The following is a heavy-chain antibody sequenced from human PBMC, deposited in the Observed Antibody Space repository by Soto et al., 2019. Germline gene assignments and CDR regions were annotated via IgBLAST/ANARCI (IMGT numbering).Heavy chain of an antibody. V-gene: IGHV3-30*04. Sequence: QVQLVESGGGVVQPGRSLRLSCATSGFTFSTFSMHWVRQAPGKGLEWVAHISYDGSEKDYADSVKGRFTISRDNSDNTLFLQMNSLTSEDTAVDYCARGPESGDFWGQGTLVTVPS. CDR1: GFTFSTFS. CDR3: ARGPESGDF. CDR2: ISYDGSEK. J-gene: IGHJ4*02. D-gene: IGHD1-26*01.